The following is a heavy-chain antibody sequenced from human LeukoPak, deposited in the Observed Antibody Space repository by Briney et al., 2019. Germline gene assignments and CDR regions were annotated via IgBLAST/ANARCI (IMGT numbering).Heavy chain of an antibody. J-gene: IGHJ3*02. Sequence: GASLRNSCSASGFAVNGYGLHKISQTPVKGLKWVSAISGRDGSTYYGDSVKGRRSISRDNSKNKVYLQMNSLRAEDTAVYYCARGVRVSFDIWGQGTMVTVSS. CDR2: ISGRDGST. D-gene: IGHD6-13*01. V-gene: IGHV3-23*01. CDR1: GFAVNGYG. CDR3: ARGVRVSFDI.